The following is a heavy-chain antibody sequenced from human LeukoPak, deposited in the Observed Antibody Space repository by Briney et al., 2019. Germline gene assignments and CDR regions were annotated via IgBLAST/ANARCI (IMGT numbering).Heavy chain of an antibody. CDR1: GFTFSSYA. Sequence: GGSLRLSXVASGFTFSSYAMSWVRQAAGKGLEWVSSTSSSGETTYYADSVKGRFTISRDNSRNTLYLQMNSLRAEDTAVYYCANGNRCTSPNCLGYYYFYMDVWGKGTTVTVSS. CDR2: TSSSGETT. V-gene: IGHV3-23*01. J-gene: IGHJ6*03. D-gene: IGHD2-8*01. CDR3: ANGNRCTSPNCLGYYYFYMDV.